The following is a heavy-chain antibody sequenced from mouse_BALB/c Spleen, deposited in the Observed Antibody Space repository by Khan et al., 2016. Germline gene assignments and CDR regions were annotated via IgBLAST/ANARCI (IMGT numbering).Heavy chain of an antibody. Sequence: GQLQQSGAELVKPGASVKLSCTASGFNIKDTYMHWVKQRPEQGLEWIGRIDPANGNTKYDPKFQGKATITADTSSNTAYLQLSSLTSEDTAVYYCAKVGGGYAFAYWGQGTLVTVSA. CDR1: GFNIKDTY. V-gene: IGHV14-3*02. CDR3: AKVGGGYAFAY. J-gene: IGHJ3*01. D-gene: IGHD1-2*01. CDR2: IDPANGNT.